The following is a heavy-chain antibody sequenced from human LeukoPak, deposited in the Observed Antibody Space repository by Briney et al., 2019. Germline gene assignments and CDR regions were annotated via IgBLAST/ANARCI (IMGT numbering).Heavy chain of an antibody. Sequence: GASVKVSCKASGYTFTTYDISWVRQAPGQGLEWMGWISTYHGNTNYAQKFQGRVTLTTETPTSIASLELRSLRSDDPAVYYCAGVPRPSYETSGYYLDFWGQGTLVTVSS. D-gene: IGHD3-22*01. CDR1: GYTFTTYD. V-gene: IGHV1-18*01. J-gene: IGHJ4*02. CDR2: ISTYHGNT. CDR3: AGVPRPSYETSGYYLDF.